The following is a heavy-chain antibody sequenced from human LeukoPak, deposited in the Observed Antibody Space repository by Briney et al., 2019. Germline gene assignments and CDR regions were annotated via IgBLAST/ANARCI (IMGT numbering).Heavy chain of an antibody. J-gene: IGHJ4*02. Sequence: GGSLRLSCAASGFTFRNYWMGWVRQAPGKGVEWVANTKPDGTAVYYADSVGGRFTTSRDNADIFLYLQMNSLRGEDTSVYYCVRAADLHTTFDYWGQGILATASA. D-gene: IGHD1-1*01. V-gene: IGHV3-7*01. CDR2: TKPDGTAV. CDR3: VRAADLHTTFDY. CDR1: GFTFRNYW.